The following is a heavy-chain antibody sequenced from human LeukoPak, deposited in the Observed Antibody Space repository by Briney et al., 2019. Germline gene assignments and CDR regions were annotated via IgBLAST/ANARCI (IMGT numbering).Heavy chain of an antibody. D-gene: IGHD3-10*01. CDR3: ARSGSIGPYGYYYFYNMDV. CDR1: GYTFTSYG. Sequence: ASVKVSCMASGYTFTSYGISWVRQAPGQGLERMGWIGAYNGNTNYAQSLQGRVTMTTDTSTNTAYMELRSLRSDDTAVYYCARSGSIGPYGYYYFYNMDVWGQGTTVTVSS. CDR2: IGAYNGNT. J-gene: IGHJ6*02. V-gene: IGHV1-18*01.